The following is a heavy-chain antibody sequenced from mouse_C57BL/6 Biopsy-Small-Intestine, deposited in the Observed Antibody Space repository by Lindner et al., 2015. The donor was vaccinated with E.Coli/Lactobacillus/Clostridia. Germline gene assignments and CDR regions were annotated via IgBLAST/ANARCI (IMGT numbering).Heavy chain of an antibody. CDR3: ARAGYYGSSYVDYFDY. CDR2: ISYSGST. J-gene: IGHJ2*01. CDR1: GYSITSGYD. D-gene: IGHD1-1*01. V-gene: IGHV3-1*01. Sequence: VQLQESGPGMVKPSQSLSLTCTVTGYSITSGYDWHWIRHFPGNKLEWMGYISYSGSTNYNPSLKSRISITHDTSKNHFFLKLNSVTTGDTATYYCARAGYYGSSYVDYFDYWGQGTTLTVSS.